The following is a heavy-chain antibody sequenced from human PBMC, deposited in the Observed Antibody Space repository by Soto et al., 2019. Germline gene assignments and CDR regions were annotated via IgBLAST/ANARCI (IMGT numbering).Heavy chain of an antibody. D-gene: IGHD2-15*01. CDR3: ARDIVAASDASTRPRGQGYGNAY. CDR1: GYTFTRHY. CDR2: IDPSDGTA. Sequence: QVQLVQSGAEVKKPGASVKVSCKASGYTFTRHYIHWVRQAPGEGLEWMGMIDPSDGTATYAERFQGRVTMTGDTSTSTVNMEVTSLRSEDTAVYYCARDIVAASDASTRPRGQGYGNAYWGQGTLITVSS. J-gene: IGHJ4*02. V-gene: IGHV1-46*01.